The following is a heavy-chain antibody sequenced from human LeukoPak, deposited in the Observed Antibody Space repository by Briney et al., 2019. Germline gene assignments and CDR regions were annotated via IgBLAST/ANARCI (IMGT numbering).Heavy chain of an antibody. Sequence: PSEALSLTCAVYGGSFSGYSWSWIRQPPGKGLEWIGEINHSGSTNYNPSLKSRVTISIDTSERQFSLKLSSVTAADTAVYYCARGVRVAVAHPHVDYWGQGSRVTAS. CDR2: INHSGST. D-gene: IGHD6-19*01. CDR3: ARGVRVAVAHPHVDY. CDR1: GGSFSGYS. J-gene: IGHJ4*02. V-gene: IGHV4-34*01.